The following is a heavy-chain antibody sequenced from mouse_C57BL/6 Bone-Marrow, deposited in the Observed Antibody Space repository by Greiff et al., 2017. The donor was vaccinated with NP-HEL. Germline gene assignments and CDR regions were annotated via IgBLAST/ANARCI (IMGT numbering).Heavy chain of an antibody. J-gene: IGHJ4*01. Sequence: QVQLQQPGAELVMPGASVKLSCKASGYTFTSYWMHWVKQRPGQGLEWIGEIDPSDSYTNYNQKFKGKSTLTVDKSSSTAYMQLSSLTSEDSAVYYCARVGFYYYGSSYNAMDYWGQGTSVTVSS. CDR3: ARVGFYYYGSSYNAMDY. CDR2: IDPSDSYT. D-gene: IGHD1-1*01. V-gene: IGHV1-69*01. CDR1: GYTFTSYW.